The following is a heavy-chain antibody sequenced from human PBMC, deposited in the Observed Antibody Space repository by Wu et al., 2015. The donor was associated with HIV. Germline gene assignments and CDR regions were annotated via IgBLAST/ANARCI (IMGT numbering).Heavy chain of an antibody. J-gene: IGHJ6*03. CDR1: GDTFNKYA. V-gene: IGHV1-69*14. CDR2: IVPVYNIP. CDR3: ARGRYSGYDSPRVYYYYMDV. Sequence: QVQLVQSGAGVRKPGSSVMVSCKASGDTFNKYAINWVRQAPGQGLEWMGGIVPVYNIPNYAEKFQDRVTITADRSTSTAYMELSSLRSADTAIYYCARGRYSGYDSPRVYYYYMDVWGLRTTVIVSS. D-gene: IGHD5-12*01.